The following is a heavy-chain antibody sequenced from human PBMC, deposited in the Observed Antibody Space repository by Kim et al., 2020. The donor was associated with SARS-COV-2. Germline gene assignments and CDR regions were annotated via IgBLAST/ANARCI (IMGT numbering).Heavy chain of an antibody. J-gene: IGHJ6*02. Sequence: ASVKVSCKASGYTFTSHGMNWVRQAPGQGLEWMGWINTNTGNPTYVQGLTGRSVFSLDTSVSTAYLQISSLKADDTAVYYCAREQWLVGNFFYGMDVWGQGTTVTVSS. V-gene: IGHV7-4-1*02. CDR3: AREQWLVGNFFYGMDV. CDR2: INTNTGNP. CDR1: GYTFTSHG. D-gene: IGHD6-19*01.